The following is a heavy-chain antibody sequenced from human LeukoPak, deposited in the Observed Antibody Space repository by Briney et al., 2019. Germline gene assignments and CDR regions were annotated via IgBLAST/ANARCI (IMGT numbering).Heavy chain of an antibody. CDR3: AELGITMIGGV. V-gene: IGHV3-30*02. D-gene: IGHD3-10*02. J-gene: IGHJ6*04. CDR1: GFTFSSYG. Sequence: GGSLRLSCAASGFTFSSYGMHWVRQAPGKGLEGVAFIRYGGSNKYYSDSVKGRFTISRENAKNSLYLQMNSLRAEDTAVYYCAELGITMIGGVWGKGTTVTISS. CDR2: IRYGGSNK.